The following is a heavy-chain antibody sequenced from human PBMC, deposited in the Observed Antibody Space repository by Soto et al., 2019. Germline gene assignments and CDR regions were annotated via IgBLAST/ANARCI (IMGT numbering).Heavy chain of an antibody. CDR1: GFTFSSYS. J-gene: IGHJ5*02. D-gene: IGHD6-13*01. CDR2: ISSSSSTI. CDR3: ARHPERIAEIGWFDP. Sequence: EVHLVESGGGLVQPGGSLRLSCAASGFTFSSYSMNWVRQAPGKGLEWVSYISSSSSTIYYAASVKGRFTISRDNAKNSLYLQMNSLRAEDTAVYYCARHPERIAEIGWFDPWGQGTLVTVSS. V-gene: IGHV3-48*01.